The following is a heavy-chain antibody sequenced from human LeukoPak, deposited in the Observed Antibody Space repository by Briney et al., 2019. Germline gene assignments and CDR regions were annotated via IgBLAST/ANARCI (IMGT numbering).Heavy chain of an antibody. CDR3: ARGLTGDY. D-gene: IGHD7-27*01. CDR2: INPSGGST. V-gene: IGHV1-46*01. J-gene: IGHJ4*02. Sequence: KVSCKXXGYTFTXYYMHWVRQAPGQGLEWMGIINPSGGSTSYAQKFQGRVTMTRDMSTSTVYMELSSLRSEDTAVYYCARGLTGDYWGQGTLVTVSS. CDR1: GYTFTXYY.